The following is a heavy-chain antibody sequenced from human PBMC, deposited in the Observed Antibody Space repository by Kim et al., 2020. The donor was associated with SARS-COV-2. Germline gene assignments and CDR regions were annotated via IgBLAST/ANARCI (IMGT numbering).Heavy chain of an antibody. V-gene: IGHV3-21*01. J-gene: IGHJ4*02. D-gene: IGHD1-1*01. CDR2: ISNGSTYI. CDR3: TTGDTGVGTTPED. Sequence: GGSLRLSCVGSGFSFKDYSMNWVRQAPGKGLEWVSSISNGSTYIYDADSVKGRFTISRDNAKNSLFLQMNSLRVEDTAVYYCTTGDTGVGTTPEDWGQGTLATVPS. CDR1: GFSFKDYS.